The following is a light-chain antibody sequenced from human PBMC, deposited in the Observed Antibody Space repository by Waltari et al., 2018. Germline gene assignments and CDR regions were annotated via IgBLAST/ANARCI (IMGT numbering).Light chain of an antibody. CDR3: QQRSNLGLT. CDR2: EAS. J-gene: IGKJ4*01. V-gene: IGKV3-11*01. CDR1: RSVSNF. Sequence: EIVLTQSPATLSLSPGERVTLSCRASRSVSNFLAWYQQKPGQAPRLLISEASNRATGGPARFSGSGSGTDFTLTISSLEPEDFAVYYCQQRSNLGLTFGGGTKLEIK.